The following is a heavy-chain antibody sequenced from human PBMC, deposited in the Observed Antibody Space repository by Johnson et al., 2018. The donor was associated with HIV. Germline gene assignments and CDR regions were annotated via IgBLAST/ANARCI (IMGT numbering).Heavy chain of an antibody. J-gene: IGHJ3*02. CDR1: GFTFSSSA. CDR3: SSGQNAFDI. Sequence: VQLVESGGGVVQPGRSLRLSCAASGFTFSSSAMHWVRQAPGKGLEWVAVLSYDGSNKYYADSVKGRFTISRDTSKNTLYLQMNSLRAEDTAVYYCSSGQNAFDIWGQGTMVTVSS. CDR2: LSYDGSNK. V-gene: IGHV3-30-3*01.